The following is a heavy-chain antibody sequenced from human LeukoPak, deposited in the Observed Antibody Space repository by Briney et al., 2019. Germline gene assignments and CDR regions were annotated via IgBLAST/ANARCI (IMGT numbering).Heavy chain of an antibody. D-gene: IGHD4-17*01. V-gene: IGHV1-2*02. CDR1: GYTFTGYY. CDR3: ARERTTVTTGLGY. J-gene: IGHJ4*02. CDR2: INPNSGGT. Sequence: ASVKVSCKASGYTFTGYYMHWVRQAPGQGLEWMGWINPNSGGTNYAQKFQGRVTMTRDTSISTAYMELSRLRSGDTAVYYCARERTTVTTGLGYWGQGTLVTVSS.